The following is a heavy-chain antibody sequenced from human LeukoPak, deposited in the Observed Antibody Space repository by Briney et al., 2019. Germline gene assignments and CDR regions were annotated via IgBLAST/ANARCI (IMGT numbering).Heavy chain of an antibody. V-gene: IGHV3-7*01. Sequence: GGSLRLSCAASGFTFSSYEMNWVRQAPGKGLEWVANIKEDGSEKYYVDSVKGRFTISRDNAKNSLYLQMNSLRAEDTAVYYCEGTTGTTDDAFDIWGQGTMVTVSS. J-gene: IGHJ3*02. D-gene: IGHD4-17*01. CDR2: IKEDGSEK. CDR1: GFTFSSYE. CDR3: EGTTGTTDDAFDI.